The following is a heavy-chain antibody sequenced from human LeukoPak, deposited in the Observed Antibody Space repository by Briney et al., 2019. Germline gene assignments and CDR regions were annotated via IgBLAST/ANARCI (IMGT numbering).Heavy chain of an antibody. Sequence: PGGSLRLPCAASGFTFSSYAMHWVRQAPGKGLEWVAVISYDGSNKYYADSVKGRFTISRDNSKNTLYLQMNSLRAEDTAVYYCARALRSGYQDLDYWGQGTLVTVSS. D-gene: IGHD3-3*01. J-gene: IGHJ4*02. V-gene: IGHV3-30-3*01. CDR1: GFTFSSYA. CDR3: ARALRSGYQDLDY. CDR2: ISYDGSNK.